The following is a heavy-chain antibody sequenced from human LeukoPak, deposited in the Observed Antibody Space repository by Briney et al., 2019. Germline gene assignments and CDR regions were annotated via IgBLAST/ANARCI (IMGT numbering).Heavy chain of an antibody. D-gene: IGHD2-15*01. CDR3: ARRCGGGSCYDFDY. CDR1: GGSISSYY. V-gene: IGHV4-4*07. CDR2: IYTSGST. Sequence: SETLSLTCTVSGGSISSYYWSWIRQPAGKGLEWIGRIYTSGSTNYNPSLKSRVTISVDTSKNQFSLKLSSVTAADTAVYYCARRCGGGSCYDFDYWGQGTLVTVSS. J-gene: IGHJ4*02.